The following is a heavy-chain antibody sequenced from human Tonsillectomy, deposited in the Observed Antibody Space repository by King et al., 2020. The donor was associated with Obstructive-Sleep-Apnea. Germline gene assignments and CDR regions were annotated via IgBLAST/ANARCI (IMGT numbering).Heavy chain of an antibody. CDR1: GGSISVYY. V-gene: IGHV4-4*07. J-gene: IGHJ4*02. CDR3: ARQGDGGNFEDY. CDR2: IYISGSTMGCT. Sequence: VQLQESGPGLVKPSETLSLICTVSGGSISVYYWSWIRQSAGKGLEWMARIYISGSTMGCTSPNPSLQSRVTMWADMSKNQFSLELTSVTGADTAVYYCARQGDGGNFEDYWGQGTLVTVSS. D-gene: IGHD4-23*01.